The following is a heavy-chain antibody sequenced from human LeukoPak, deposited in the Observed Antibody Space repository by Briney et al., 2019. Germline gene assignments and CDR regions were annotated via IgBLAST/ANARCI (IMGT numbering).Heavy chain of an antibody. D-gene: IGHD2-2*01. J-gene: IGHJ4*02. Sequence: GGSLRLSCAPSGFTFSSYWMHWVRQAPGKGLVWVSRINSDGSSTSYADSVKGRFTISRDNAKNTLYLQMNSLRAEDTAVYYCARPRGGCSSTSCSPVYWGQGTLVTVSS. V-gene: IGHV3-74*01. CDR1: GFTFSSYW. CDR2: INSDGSST. CDR3: ARPRGGCSSTSCSPVY.